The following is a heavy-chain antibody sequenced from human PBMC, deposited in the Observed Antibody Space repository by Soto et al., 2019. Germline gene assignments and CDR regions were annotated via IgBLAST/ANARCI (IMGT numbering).Heavy chain of an antibody. D-gene: IGHD5-18*01. CDR2: IIPIFGTA. J-gene: IGHJ4*02. Sequence: QVQLVQSGAEVKKPGSSVKVSCKASGGTFSSYAISWVRQAPGQGLEWMGGIIPIFGTANYAQKFQGRVTIXAVXSTSTAYMELSSLRSEDTAVYYCASVDTAMGPIDYWGQGTLVTVSS. CDR1: GGTFSSYA. V-gene: IGHV1-69*12. CDR3: ASVDTAMGPIDY.